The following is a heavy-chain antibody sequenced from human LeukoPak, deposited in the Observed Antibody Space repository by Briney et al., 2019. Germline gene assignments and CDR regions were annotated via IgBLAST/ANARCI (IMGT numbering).Heavy chain of an antibody. Sequence: ASVKVSCKTSGYTFTGYYMHWVRQAPGQGLEWMAWINPNSGGTNYAQKFQGRVTMTSDTSISTAYMELSRLRSDDTAVYYCAREYYYGSGSYSIPGDYWGQGTLVTVSS. D-gene: IGHD3-10*01. CDR3: AREYYYGSGSYSIPGDY. CDR2: INPNSGGT. CDR1: GYTFTGYY. V-gene: IGHV1-2*02. J-gene: IGHJ4*02.